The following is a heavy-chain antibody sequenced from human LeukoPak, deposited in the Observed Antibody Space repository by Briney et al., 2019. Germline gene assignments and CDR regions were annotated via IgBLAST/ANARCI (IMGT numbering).Heavy chain of an antibody. CDR3: SQNLVAAAGDH. D-gene: IGHD6-13*01. J-gene: IGHJ4*02. CDR2: INRDGSVR. CDR1: GFTFSNYW. V-gene: IGHV3-7*01. Sequence: PGGSLRLSCAASGFTFSNYWMTWVRQAPGKGLEGVASINRDGSVRYYVEDARDRFIISRDNAGNSLYLQMNSRRVEDTAVYYCSQNLVAAAGDHWGQGTLLIVSS.